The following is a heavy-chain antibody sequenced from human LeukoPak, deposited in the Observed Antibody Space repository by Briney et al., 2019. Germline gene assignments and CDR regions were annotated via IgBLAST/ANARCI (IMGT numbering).Heavy chain of an antibody. Sequence: ASVKVSCKASGYTFTGYYMHWVRQAPGQGLEWMGWINPNSGGTNYAQKFQGRVTMTRDTSISTAYMELSRLRSDDTAVYYCARDSRYDSSGYYVYWGQGTLVTVSS. D-gene: IGHD3-22*01. CDR2: INPNSGGT. CDR3: ARDSRYDSSGYYVY. J-gene: IGHJ4*02. CDR1: GYTFTGYY. V-gene: IGHV1-2*02.